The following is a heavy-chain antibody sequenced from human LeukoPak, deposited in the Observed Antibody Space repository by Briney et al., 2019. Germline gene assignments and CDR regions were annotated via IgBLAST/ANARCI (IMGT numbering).Heavy chain of an antibody. CDR1: GFTFSSYA. V-gene: IGHV3-33*01. J-gene: IGHJ4*02. Sequence: QPGRSLRLSCAASGFTFSSYAMHWVRQAPGKGREWVAAIWYVGSNKYYADSVKGRFTLSRDNSKNTLYLQMNSLRAEDTAVYYCARDQGPDYYDSSGYSPGDYWGQGTLVTVSS. CDR2: IWYVGSNK. D-gene: IGHD3-22*01. CDR3: ARDQGPDYYDSSGYSPGDY.